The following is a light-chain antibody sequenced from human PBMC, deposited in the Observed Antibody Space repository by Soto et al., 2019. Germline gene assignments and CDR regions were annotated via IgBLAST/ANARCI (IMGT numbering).Light chain of an antibody. CDR3: QTWGTGIHVI. V-gene: IGLV4-69*01. CDR2: LNSDGSH. CDR1: SGHSNYA. J-gene: IGLJ2*01. Sequence: QTVVTQSPSASASLGASVKLTCTLSSGHSNYAIAWHQQQPEKGPRYLMKLNSDGSHSKGDGIPDRFSGSSSGAERYLTISSLQSEDEADYYCQTWGTGIHVILGGGTQLTVL.